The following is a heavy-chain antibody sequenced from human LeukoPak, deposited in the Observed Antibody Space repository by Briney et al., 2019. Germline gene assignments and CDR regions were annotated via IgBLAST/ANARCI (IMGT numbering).Heavy chain of an antibody. D-gene: IGHD1-7*01. CDR2: ISGSGGST. Sequence: GGSLRLSCAASGFTFSSYAMSWVRQAPGKGLEWVSAISGSGGSTYYADSVKGRFTISRDNSKNTLYLQMNSLRAEDTAVYYCARWEIRGTAHKLDYWGQGTLVTVSS. J-gene: IGHJ4*02. CDR1: GFTFSSYA. V-gene: IGHV3-23*01. CDR3: ARWEIRGTAHKLDY.